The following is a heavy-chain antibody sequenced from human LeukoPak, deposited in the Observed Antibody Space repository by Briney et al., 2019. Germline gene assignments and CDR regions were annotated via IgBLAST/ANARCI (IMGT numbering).Heavy chain of an antibody. Sequence: ASVKVSCKASGYTFTSYAMNWVRQAPGQGLEWMGWINTNTGNPTYAQGFTGRFVFSLDTSVSTAYLQISSLKAEDTAVYYCTRLLPVSSSWSRPGNYFDYWGQGTLVTVSS. CDR3: TRLLPVSSSWSRPGNYFDY. J-gene: IGHJ4*02. CDR2: INTNTGNP. V-gene: IGHV7-4-1*02. D-gene: IGHD6-13*01. CDR1: GYTFTSYA.